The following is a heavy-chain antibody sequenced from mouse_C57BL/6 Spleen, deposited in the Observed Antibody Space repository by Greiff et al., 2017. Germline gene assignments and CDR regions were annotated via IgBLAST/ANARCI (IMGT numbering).Heavy chain of an antibody. D-gene: IGHD1-1*01. CDR3: ARNSTVVAASDFDV. CDR1: GFTFSDYG. CDR2: ISSGSSTI. V-gene: IGHV5-17*01. J-gene: IGHJ1*03. Sequence: EVQLVESGGGLVMPGGSLKLSCAASGFTFSDYGMHWVRQAPEKGLEWVAYISSGSSTIYYADTVKGRFTISRDNAKNTLFLQMTSLRSEDTAMYYCARNSTVVAASDFDVWGTGTTVTVAS.